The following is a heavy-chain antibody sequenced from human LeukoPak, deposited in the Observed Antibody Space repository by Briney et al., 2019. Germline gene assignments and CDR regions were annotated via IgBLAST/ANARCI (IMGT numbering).Heavy chain of an antibody. CDR2: INPNSGGT. D-gene: IGHD5-24*01. CDR1: GYTFTGYY. J-gene: IGHJ3*02. V-gene: IGHV1-2*06. CDR3: ARDEMATIGEAFDI. Sequence: ASVKVSCKASGYTFTGYYMHWVRQAPGQGLEWMGRINPNSGGTNYAQKFQGRATMTRDTSISTAYMELSRLRSDDTAVYYCARDEMATIGEAFDIWGQGTMVTVSS.